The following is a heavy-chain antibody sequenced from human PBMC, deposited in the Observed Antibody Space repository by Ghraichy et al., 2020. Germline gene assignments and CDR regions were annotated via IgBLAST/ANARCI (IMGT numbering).Heavy chain of an antibody. CDR3: ARDLAYKSFDY. J-gene: IGHJ4*02. CDR1: GFNFSISW. V-gene: IGHV3-7*03. D-gene: IGHD5-24*01. Sequence: TCAASGFNFSISWMNWVRQSPGKGLEWVAGIKQDGSEKYHVDSVKGRFTISRDNAKNSLFLQMNSLRAEDTAFYYCARDLAYKSFDYWGQGTLVTVSS. CDR2: IKQDGSEK.